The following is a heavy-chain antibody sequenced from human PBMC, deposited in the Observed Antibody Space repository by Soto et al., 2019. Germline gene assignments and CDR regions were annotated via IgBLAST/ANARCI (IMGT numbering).Heavy chain of an antibody. V-gene: IGHV4-4*07. CDR2: AHTSGST. J-gene: IGHJ6*02. CDR3: ARGPNWNYYYYGVDV. D-gene: IGHD1-20*01. Sequence: SETLSLTCTVSGGSISDFSWSWFRQSAVKGLEWIGHAHTSGSTNYNPSLQSRVSMSKDTSKNQFSLSLNSVTAADTAVYYCARGPNWNYYYYGVDVWGQGTTVTVSS. CDR1: GGSISDFS.